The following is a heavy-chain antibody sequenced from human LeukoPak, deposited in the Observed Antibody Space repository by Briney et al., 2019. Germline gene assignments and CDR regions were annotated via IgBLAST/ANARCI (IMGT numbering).Heavy chain of an antibody. CDR3: ARGLYYDSGPYSHGMYYFDF. Sequence: GASVKVSCRASGYTFTGYYIHWVRQAPGQGLEWMGWINPKSGGTNYAHDFQGRVTMTRDTASSTAYMELRGLTYDDTALYYCARGLYYDSGPYSHGMYYFDFWGQGTQVSVFS. CDR2: INPKSGGT. CDR1: GYTFTGYY. V-gene: IGHV1-2*07. D-gene: IGHD3-10*01. J-gene: IGHJ4*02.